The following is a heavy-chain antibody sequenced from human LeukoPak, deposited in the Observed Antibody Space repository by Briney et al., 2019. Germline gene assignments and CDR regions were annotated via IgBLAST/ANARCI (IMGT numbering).Heavy chain of an antibody. D-gene: IGHD3-16*02. V-gene: IGHV3-7*01. CDR3: ARGQHGGTFGGVIVHVSGFDY. CDR2: IKQDGTEK. J-gene: IGHJ4*02. CDR1: GFTFTTYW. Sequence: PGRSLRLSCAASGFTFTTYWMSCVRQPPGKGLEWVANIKQDGTEKYYVDSVKGRFTISRDNAKNSLYLQMNSLRAEDTAVYYCARGQHGGTFGGVIVHVSGFDYWGQGALVTVSS.